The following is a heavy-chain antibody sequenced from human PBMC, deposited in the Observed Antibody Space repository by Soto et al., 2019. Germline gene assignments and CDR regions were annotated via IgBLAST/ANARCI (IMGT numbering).Heavy chain of an antibody. J-gene: IGHJ4*02. D-gene: IGHD1-1*01. CDR3: ARTLERGEQPEGFQY. Sequence: SETLSLTCAVSGGSISSSHYWSWVRQSPGKGLEWIAEIFHSGTTNYNPSLKSRVTIYMDKSKNQFSLNLNSVTAADTAVYYCARTLERGEQPEGFQYWAQGTLVTASS. CDR2: IFHSGTT. V-gene: IGHV4-4*02. CDR1: GGSISSSHY.